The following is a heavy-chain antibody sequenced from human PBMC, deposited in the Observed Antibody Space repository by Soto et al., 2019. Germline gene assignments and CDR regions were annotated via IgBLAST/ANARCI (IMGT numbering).Heavy chain of an antibody. CDR2: IYHSGST. CDR1: GGSISSYY. J-gene: IGHJ4*02. Sequence: SETLSLTCTVSGGSISSYYWSWIRQPPGKGLEWIGEIYHSGSTNYNPSLKSRVTISVDKSKNQFSLKLSSVTAADTAVYYCARWGRYCSSTSCYIPDYWGQGTLVTVSS. V-gene: IGHV4-59*12. D-gene: IGHD2-2*02. CDR3: ARWGRYCSSTSCYIPDY.